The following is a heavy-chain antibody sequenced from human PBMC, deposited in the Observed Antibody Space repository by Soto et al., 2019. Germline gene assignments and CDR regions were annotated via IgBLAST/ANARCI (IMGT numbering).Heavy chain of an antibody. V-gene: IGHV4-31*03. CDR1: GGSISSGGYY. D-gene: IGHD4-4*01. Sequence: QVQLQESGPGLVKPSQTLSLTCTVSGGSISSGGYYWSWIRQHPGKGLEWIGYIYYSGSTYYNPSLNNRVTISVDTPKNQFSLKLSSVTAADTAVYYCAREGHYSNYASDYWGQGTLVTVSS. CDR2: IYYSGST. CDR3: AREGHYSNYASDY. J-gene: IGHJ4*02.